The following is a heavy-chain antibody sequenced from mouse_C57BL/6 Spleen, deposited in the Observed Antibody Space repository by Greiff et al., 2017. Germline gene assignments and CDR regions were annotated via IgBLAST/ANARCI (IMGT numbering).Heavy chain of an antibody. J-gene: IGHJ3*01. D-gene: IGHD2-4*01. CDR1: GYAFSSYW. Sequence: QVQLKESGAELVKPGASVKISCKASGYAFSSYWMNWVKQRPGKGLEWIGQIYPGDGDTNYNGKFKGKATLTADKSSSTAYMQLSSLTSEDSAVYFCARRRAYDYDEGFAYWGQGTLVTVSA. V-gene: IGHV1-80*01. CDR3: ARRRAYDYDEGFAY. CDR2: IYPGDGDT.